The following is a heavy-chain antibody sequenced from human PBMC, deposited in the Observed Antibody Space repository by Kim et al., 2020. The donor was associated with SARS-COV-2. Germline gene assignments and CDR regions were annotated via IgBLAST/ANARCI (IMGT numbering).Heavy chain of an antibody. J-gene: IGHJ3*02. V-gene: IGHV4-30-4*02. CDR1: GGSISSGDYY. CDR2: IYYSGST. CDR3: ARDRSATVTFSDAFDI. D-gene: IGHD4-17*01. Sequence: SETLSLTCTVSGGSISSGDYYWSWIRQPPGKGLEWIGYIYYSGSTYYNPSLKSRVTISVDTSKNQFSLKLSSVTADTAVYYCARDRSATVTFSDAFDIWG.